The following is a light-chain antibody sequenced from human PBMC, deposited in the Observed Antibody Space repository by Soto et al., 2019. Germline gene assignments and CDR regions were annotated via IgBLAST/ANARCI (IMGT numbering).Light chain of an antibody. V-gene: IGKV1-5*01. CDR2: DAS. CDR1: QSISSW. CDR3: QQYNSYST. Sequence: DIQMTQSPSTLSASVGDRVTITCRASQSISSWLAWYQQKPGKAPKLLIYDASSLESGVPSRFSGSGSGTEFTLTISSLQPDVFATYSCQQYNSYSTFGQGTKGDIK. J-gene: IGKJ1*01.